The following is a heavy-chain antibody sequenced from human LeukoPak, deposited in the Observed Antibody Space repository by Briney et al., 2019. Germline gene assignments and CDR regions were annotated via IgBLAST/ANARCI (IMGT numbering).Heavy chain of an antibody. CDR3: ARVEMATISPDY. J-gene: IGHJ4*02. D-gene: IGHD5-24*01. CDR1: GFTFSSYA. V-gene: IGHV3-53*01. Sequence: GGSLRLSCAASGFTFSSYAMSWVRQAPGKGLEWVSVIYSGGSTYYADSVKGRFTISRDNSKNTLYLQMNSLRAEDTAVYYCARVEMATISPDYWGQGTLVTVSS. CDR2: IYSGGST.